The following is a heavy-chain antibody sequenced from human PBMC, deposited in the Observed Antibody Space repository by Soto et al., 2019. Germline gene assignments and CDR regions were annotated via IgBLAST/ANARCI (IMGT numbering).Heavy chain of an antibody. CDR1: GYTFTSYG. CDR2: ISAYNGNT. V-gene: IGHV1-18*01. D-gene: IGHD3-9*01. J-gene: IGHJ4*02. Sequence: ASVKVSCKASGYTFTSYGISWVRQAPGQGLEWMGWISAYNGNTNYAQKLQGRVTMTTDTSTSTAYMELRSLRSDDTAVYYCVRAAYYDILTGYGSYRAQGTLVPVSS. CDR3: VRAAYYDILTGYGSY.